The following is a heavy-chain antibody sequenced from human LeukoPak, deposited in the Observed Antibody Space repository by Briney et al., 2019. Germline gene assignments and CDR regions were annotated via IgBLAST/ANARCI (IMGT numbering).Heavy chain of an antibody. D-gene: IGHD3-22*01. CDR2: IYHNVRT. J-gene: IGHJ5*02. CDR3: ATLLGGAYYYDSSGYSWFDP. V-gene: IGHV4-34*01. Sequence: SETLSLTCTVYGGSFSSNYWTWIRQPPGKGLEWIGEIYHNVRTRYNPSLKSRVTISIDTSKNQFSLKLSSVTAADTAVYYCATLLGGAYYYDSSGYSWFDPWGQGTLVTVSS. CDR1: GGSFSSNY.